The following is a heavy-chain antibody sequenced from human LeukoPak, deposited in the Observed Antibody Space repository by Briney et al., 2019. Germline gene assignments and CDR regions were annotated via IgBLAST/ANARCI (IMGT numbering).Heavy chain of an antibody. CDR2: IIPIFGTA. CDR1: GGTFGSYA. CDR3: ARGYSSSSSAAFDI. D-gene: IGHD6-6*01. J-gene: IGHJ3*02. V-gene: IGHV1-69*05. Sequence: GASVKVSCKASGGTFGSYAISWVRQAPGQGLEWMGGIIPIFGTANYAQKFQGRVTITTDESTSTAYMELSSLRSEDTAVYYCARGYSSSSSAAFDIWGQGTMVTVSS.